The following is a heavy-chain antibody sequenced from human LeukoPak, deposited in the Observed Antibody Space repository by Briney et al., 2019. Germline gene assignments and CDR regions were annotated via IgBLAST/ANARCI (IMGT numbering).Heavy chain of an antibody. CDR1: GGSISSYY. V-gene: IGHV4-59*01. CDR2: IYYSGST. D-gene: IGHD3-22*01. Sequence: PSETLSLTCTVSGGSISSYYWSWLRQPPGKGLEWIGYIYYSGSTNYNPSLKSRVTISVDTSKNQCSLKLSSVTAADTAVYYCARSMSLYFYDSSGSVSWFDPWGQGTLVTVSS. J-gene: IGHJ5*02. CDR3: ARSMSLYFYDSSGSVSWFDP.